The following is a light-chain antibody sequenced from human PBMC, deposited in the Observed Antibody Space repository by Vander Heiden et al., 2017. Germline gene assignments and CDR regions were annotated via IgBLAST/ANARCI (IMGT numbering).Light chain of an antibody. CDR1: TLGAKY. J-gene: IGLJ2*01. CDR2: QDS. CDR3: QAWDSSTAHVV. Sequence: SYELTPPLSVSVSPGQTPSITCSGDTLGAKYACWYQQKPGQSPVLVIDQDSKRPSGIPGRFSGANSENTATLTISGTQAMDEADYCCQAWDSSTAHVVFGGGTKLTVL. V-gene: IGLV3-1*01.